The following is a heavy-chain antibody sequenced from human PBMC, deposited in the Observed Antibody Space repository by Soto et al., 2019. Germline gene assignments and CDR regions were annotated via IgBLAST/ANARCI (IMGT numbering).Heavy chain of an antibody. J-gene: IGHJ4*02. V-gene: IGHV3-7*01. CDR3: ARDVGPLGYCSSTSCYADY. Sequence: PGGSLRLSCAASGFTFSSYWMSWVRQAPGKGLEWVANIKQDGSEKYYVDSVKGRFTISRDNAKNSLYLQMNSLRAEDTAVYYCARDVGPLGYCSSTSCYADYWGQGTLVTVSS. D-gene: IGHD2-2*01. CDR2: IKQDGSEK. CDR1: GFTFSSYW.